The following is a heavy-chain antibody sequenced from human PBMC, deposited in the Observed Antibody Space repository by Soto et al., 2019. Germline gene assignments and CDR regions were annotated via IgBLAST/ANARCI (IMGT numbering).Heavy chain of an antibody. Sequence: QVQLQQWGAGLLKPSETLSLTCAVYGGSFSGYYWSWIRQPPGKGLEWIGELNHSGSTNYNPSLKSRVTISVDTSKNQFSLKLSSVTAADTAVYYCARRYYDSRGTFDYWGQGTLVTVSS. CDR3: ARRYYDSRGTFDY. J-gene: IGHJ4*02. V-gene: IGHV4-34*01. D-gene: IGHD3-22*01. CDR1: GGSFSGYY. CDR2: LNHSGST.